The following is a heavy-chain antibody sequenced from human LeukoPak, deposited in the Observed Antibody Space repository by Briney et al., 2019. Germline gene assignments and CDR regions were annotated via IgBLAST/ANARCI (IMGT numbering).Heavy chain of an antibody. CDR1: GGSFSGYY. D-gene: IGHD3-10*01. Sequence: PSETLSLTCAVYGGSFSGYYWSWIRQPPGKGLEWIGEINHSGSTNYNPSLKSRVTISVDTSKNQFSLKLSSVTAADTAVYYCARNPMVRGVIYYYYMDVWGKGTTVTISS. CDR3: ARNPMVRGVIYYYYMDV. V-gene: IGHV4-34*01. J-gene: IGHJ6*03. CDR2: INHSGST.